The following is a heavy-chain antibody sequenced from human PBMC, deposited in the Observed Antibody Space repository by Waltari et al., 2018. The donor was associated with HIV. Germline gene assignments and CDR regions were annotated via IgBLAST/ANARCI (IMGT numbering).Heavy chain of an antibody. D-gene: IGHD3-9*01. J-gene: IGHJ4*02. CDR3: AKGNYDVLTGYYGPSFEY. CDR2: ISGDGYST. CDR1: GFTFSSYS. V-gene: IGHV3-64D*06. Sequence: EVQLVESGVTLVQPGGSLRLSCSASGFTFSSYSIHWVRQTPGKGLEYVSAISGDGYSTYYAGSLKGRFTITRDNSKNTVWLQMRSLRAEDTAVYYCAKGNYDVLTGYYGPSFEYWGQGTLVTVSS.